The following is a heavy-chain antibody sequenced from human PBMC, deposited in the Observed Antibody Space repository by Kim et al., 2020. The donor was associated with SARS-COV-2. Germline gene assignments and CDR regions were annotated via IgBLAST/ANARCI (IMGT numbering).Heavy chain of an antibody. D-gene: IGHD3-22*01. J-gene: IGHJ4*02. Sequence: DSVKGRFTVSRDNSKNTRFLQVHRLRAEDTAVYYCAKGGYDTRDYSAPFDYWGQGTLVTVSS. CDR3: AKGGYDTRDYSAPFDY. V-gene: IGHV3-23*01.